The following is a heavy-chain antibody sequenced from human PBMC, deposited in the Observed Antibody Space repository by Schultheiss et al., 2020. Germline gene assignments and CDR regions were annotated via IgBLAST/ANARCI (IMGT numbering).Heavy chain of an antibody. CDR1: GLSLSSSSVC. CDR2: IDWDDDK. V-gene: IGHV2-70*11. CDR3: ARTLITMVRGVRVYYYYGMDV. D-gene: IGHD3-10*01. Sequence: SGPTLVKPTQTLTLTCTLSGLSLSSSSVCVSWIRQPPGKALEWLARIDWDDDKYYSTSLKTRLTISKDTSKNQVVLTMTNMDPVDTATYYCARTLITMVRGVRVYYYYGMDVWGQGTTVTVSS. J-gene: IGHJ6*02.